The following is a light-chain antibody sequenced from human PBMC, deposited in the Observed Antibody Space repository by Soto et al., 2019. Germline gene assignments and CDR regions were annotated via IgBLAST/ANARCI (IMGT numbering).Light chain of an antibody. V-gene: IGKV3D-15*01. CDR2: GAS. CDR3: QQYNNWPLYT. J-gene: IGKJ2*01. CDR1: QSVSSN. Sequence: EVVMTQSAATLSVSPGERATLSCRASQSVSSNLAWYQQKPCQAPRLLIYGASTRATGIPARFSGSGSGTEFTLTISSLQSEDFAVYYCQQYNNWPLYTFGQGTKLEI.